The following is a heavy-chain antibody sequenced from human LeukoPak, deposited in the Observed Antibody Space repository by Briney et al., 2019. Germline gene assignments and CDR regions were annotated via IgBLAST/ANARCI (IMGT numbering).Heavy chain of an antibody. V-gene: IGHV1-8*01. Sequence: GASVKVSCKASGYTFTSHDINWVRQAAGQGLEWMGWMNPNSGNTGYAQKFLGRVTMTSNTSISTAYMELNSLRSEDTAVYYCARGRRWLEVVPAAWFDPWGQGTLVTVSS. CDR3: ARGRRWLEVVPAAWFDP. CDR2: MNPNSGNT. J-gene: IGHJ5*02. D-gene: IGHD2-2*01. CDR1: GYTFTSHD.